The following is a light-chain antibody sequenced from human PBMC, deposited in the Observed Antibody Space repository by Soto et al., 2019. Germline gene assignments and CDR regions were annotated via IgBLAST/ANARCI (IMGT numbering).Light chain of an antibody. CDR3: SSYTSNSTYVV. J-gene: IGLJ2*01. CDR2: DVS. Sequence: QSALTQPASVSGSPGQSITISCTGTSSDVGGYNYVSWYQQHPGKAPKLMIYDVSNRPSGVSNRFSGSKSGNTASLTISGLQAEDEAEYYCSSYTSNSTYVVFGGGTKLTVL. V-gene: IGLV2-14*01. CDR1: SSDVGGYNY.